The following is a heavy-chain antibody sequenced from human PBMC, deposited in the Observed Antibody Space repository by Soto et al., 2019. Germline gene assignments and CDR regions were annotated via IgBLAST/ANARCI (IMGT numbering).Heavy chain of an antibody. Sequence: PSETLSLTCTVSGDSISGGASFWSWIRQPPGKGLEWIGEINHTGSTKYNPSLKSRVTISLDTSKNQFSLSLRSVTAADTAVYYCARGREIFGAVTPFEYWGQGTQVTVSS. V-gene: IGHV4-34*01. CDR1: GDSISGGASF. CDR3: ARGREIFGAVTPFEY. J-gene: IGHJ4*02. D-gene: IGHD3-3*01. CDR2: INHTGST.